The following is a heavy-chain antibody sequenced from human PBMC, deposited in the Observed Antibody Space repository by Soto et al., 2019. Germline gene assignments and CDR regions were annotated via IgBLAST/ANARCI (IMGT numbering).Heavy chain of an antibody. J-gene: IGHJ4*02. CDR3: ARLSAGYYSGNAFDY. CDR1: GGSISSSSYY. Sequence: SETLSLTCTVSGGSISSSSYYWGWIRQPPGKGLEWIGSIYYSGSTYYNPSLKSRVTISVDTSKNQFSLKLSSVTAADTAVYYCARLSAGYYSGNAFDYWGQGTLVTVSS. CDR2: IYYSGST. D-gene: IGHD3-9*01. V-gene: IGHV4-39*01.